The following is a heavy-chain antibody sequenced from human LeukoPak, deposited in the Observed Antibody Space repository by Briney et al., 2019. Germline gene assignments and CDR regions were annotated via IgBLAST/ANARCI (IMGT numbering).Heavy chain of an antibody. CDR2: ISSSSSYI. CDR1: GFTFSSYS. J-gene: IGHJ4*02. CDR3: AKDPYYYGSGSPGRSYFDY. V-gene: IGHV3-21*01. Sequence: PGGSLRLSCAASGFTFSSYSMNWVRQAPGKGLGWVSSISSSSSYIYYADSVKGRFTISRDNAKKSLYLQMNSLRAEDTAVYYCAKDPYYYGSGSPGRSYFDYWGQGTLVTVSS. D-gene: IGHD3-10*01.